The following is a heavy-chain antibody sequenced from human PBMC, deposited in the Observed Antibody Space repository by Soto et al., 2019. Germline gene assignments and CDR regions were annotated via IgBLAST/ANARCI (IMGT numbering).Heavy chain of an antibody. Sequence: GGSLRLSCAASGFTFSSYSMNWVRQAPGKGLEWVSSISSSSSYIYYADSVKGRFTISRDDAKNSLYLQMNSLRAEDTAVYYCARSLRFLNWFDPWGQGTLVTAPQ. CDR1: GFTFSSYS. D-gene: IGHD3-3*01. V-gene: IGHV3-21*01. J-gene: IGHJ5*02. CDR3: ARSLRFLNWFDP. CDR2: ISSSSSYI.